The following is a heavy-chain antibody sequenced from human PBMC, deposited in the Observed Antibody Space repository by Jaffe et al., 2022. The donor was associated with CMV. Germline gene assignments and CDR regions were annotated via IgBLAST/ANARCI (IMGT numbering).Heavy chain of an antibody. CDR2: IYYSGRT. Sequence: QLQLQESGPGLVKPSETLSLTCTVSGGSIYSSNYNWGWIRQPPGKGLEWIGSIYYSGRTYYNPSLKSRVTISVDTSKNQFSLEVTSVTAADTALYYCARQDTKITIFGMVTLRVPLPPTDYWGQGALVTVSS. J-gene: IGHJ4*02. CDR3: ARQDTKITIFGMVTLRVPLPPTDY. D-gene: IGHD3-3*01. V-gene: IGHV4-39*01. CDR1: GGSIYSSNYN.